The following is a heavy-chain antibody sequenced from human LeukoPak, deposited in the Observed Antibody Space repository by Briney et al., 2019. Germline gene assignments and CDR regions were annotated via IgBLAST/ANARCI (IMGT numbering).Heavy chain of an antibody. CDR2: FSGASGNT. CDR1: GFTFSSSV. D-gene: IGHD6-19*01. Sequence: GGSLRLSCAASGFTFSSSVMSWVRQAPGKGLEWVSTFSGASGNTYYADSVKGRFTISRDNSKNSLYLQMNSLRAEDTAVYYCARERGSGWYYFDSWGQGTLVTVSS. V-gene: IGHV3-23*01. J-gene: IGHJ4*02. CDR3: ARERGSGWYYFDS.